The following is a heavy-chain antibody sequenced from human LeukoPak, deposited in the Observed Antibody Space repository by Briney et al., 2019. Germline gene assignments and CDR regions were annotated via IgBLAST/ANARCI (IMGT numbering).Heavy chain of an antibody. CDR2: IKEDGSDK. CDR3: AKSPGYSSSWYPHFDY. V-gene: IGHV3-7*01. CDR1: GFIFSSYW. J-gene: IGHJ4*02. Sequence: GGSLILSCAASGFIFSSYWMAWVRQAPGKGLEWVANIKEDGSDKNYVDSVKGRFTISRDNAKNSLSLQMNSLRAEDTAVYYCAKSPGYSSSWYPHFDYWGQGTLVTVSS. D-gene: IGHD6-13*01.